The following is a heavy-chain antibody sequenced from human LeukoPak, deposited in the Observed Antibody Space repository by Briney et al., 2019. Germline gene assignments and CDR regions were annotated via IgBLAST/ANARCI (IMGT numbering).Heavy chain of an antibody. CDR3: ARHIDSYDFWSGYYIDY. V-gene: IGHV3-7*01. CDR2: IKQDGSEK. J-gene: IGHJ4*02. D-gene: IGHD3-3*01. Sequence: GGSLRLPCAASGFTFSRCWMSWVRQAPGKGLEWLANIKQDGSEKYYVDSVKGRFTISRDNAKNSLYLQMNSLRAEDTAVYYCARHIDSYDFWSGYYIDYWGQGTLVTVSS. CDR1: GFTFSRCW.